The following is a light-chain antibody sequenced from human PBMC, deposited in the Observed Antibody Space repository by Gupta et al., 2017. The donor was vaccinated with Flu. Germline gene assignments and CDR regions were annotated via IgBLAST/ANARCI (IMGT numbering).Light chain of an antibody. CDR3: QQTYSRRT. CDR1: QSISRY. V-gene: IGKV1-39*01. Sequence: DIQMTQSPSSLSASIGERVIITCRAGQSISRYLNWYQQKPGKAPNLLIYAASTLESGVPSRCSGSGSGTDFTLTISGLETEDFATYYCQQTYSRRTFGQGTRVEIK. J-gene: IGKJ1*01. CDR2: AAS.